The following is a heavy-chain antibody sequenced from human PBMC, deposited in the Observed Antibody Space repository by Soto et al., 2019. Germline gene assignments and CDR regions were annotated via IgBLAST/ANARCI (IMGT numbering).Heavy chain of an antibody. CDR1: GYTFTSYA. Sequence: GASVKVSCKASGYTFTSYAMHWVRQAPGQRLEWMGWINAGNGNTKYSQKFQGRVTITRDTSASTAYMELSSLRSEDTAVYYCARSTYYYDSSGYFLGAFDIWGQGTMVTVS. J-gene: IGHJ3*02. V-gene: IGHV1-3*01. CDR3: ARSTYYYDSSGYFLGAFDI. D-gene: IGHD3-22*01. CDR2: INAGNGNT.